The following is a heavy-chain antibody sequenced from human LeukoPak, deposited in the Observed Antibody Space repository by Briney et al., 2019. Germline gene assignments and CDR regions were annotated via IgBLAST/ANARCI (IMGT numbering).Heavy chain of an antibody. D-gene: IGHD2-2*01. CDR3: ASGGLPGDY. V-gene: IGHV4-34*01. CDR2: INHSGST. CDR1: GGSFSGHY. J-gene: IGHJ4*02. Sequence: PSETLSLTCAVYGGSFSGHYWSWIRQPPGKGLEWIGEINHSGSTNYNPSLKSRVTISVDTSKNHFSLNLSSVTAADTAVYYCASGGLPGDYWGQGTLVTVSS.